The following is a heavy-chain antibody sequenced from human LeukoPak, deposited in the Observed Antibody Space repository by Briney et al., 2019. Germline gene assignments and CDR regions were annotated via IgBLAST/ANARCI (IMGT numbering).Heavy chain of an antibody. CDR2: ISYDGSNK. J-gene: IGHJ3*02. CDR3: AKDTLKRASSSWYKMGAFDI. Sequence: PGRSLRLSCAASGFTFSSYGMHWVRQAPGKGLEWVAVISYDGSNKYYADSVKGRFTISRDNSKNTLYLQMNSLRAEDTAVYYCAKDTLKRASSSWYKMGAFDIWGQGTMVTVSS. D-gene: IGHD6-13*01. CDR1: GFTFSSYG. V-gene: IGHV3-30*18.